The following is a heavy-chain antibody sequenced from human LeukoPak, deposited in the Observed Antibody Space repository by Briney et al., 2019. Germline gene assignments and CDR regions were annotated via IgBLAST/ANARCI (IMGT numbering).Heavy chain of an antibody. D-gene: IGHD2-2*01. Sequence: PGGSLRLSFAPSGFTFSSYAXHWVXQAPGXGLEWVAVISYDGSNKYYADSVKGRFTISRDNSENTLYVQMNRLRAEDTAVYYCARDRSTINYYYHGMDVWGQGTTVTVSS. CDR1: GFTFSSYA. CDR2: ISYDGSNK. J-gene: IGHJ6*02. V-gene: IGHV3-30-3*01. CDR3: ARDRSTINYYYHGMDV.